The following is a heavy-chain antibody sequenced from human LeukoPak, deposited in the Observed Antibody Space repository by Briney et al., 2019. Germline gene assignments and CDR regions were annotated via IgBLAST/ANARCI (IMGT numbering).Heavy chain of an antibody. CDR3: ARVEGGFDS. V-gene: IGHV3-33*01. J-gene: IGHJ4*02. Sequence: GGSLRLSCAASRFLVSSCGMHWVRQAPGKGLEWVGVIWSNGNNKYYADSVKGRFTISRDNAKNSLYLQMNSLRAEDTAVYYCARVEGGFDSWGQGTLVTVSS. D-gene: IGHD3-16*01. CDR1: RFLVSSCG. CDR2: IWSNGNNK.